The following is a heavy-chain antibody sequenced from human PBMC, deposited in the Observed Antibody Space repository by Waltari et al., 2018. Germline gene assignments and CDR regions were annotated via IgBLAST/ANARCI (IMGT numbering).Heavy chain of an antibody. Sequence: QVQLQQWGAGLLKPSETLSLTCAVYGGSFSGYYWSGIRQPPGKGLEWIGENNHSGSTNYNPSLKSRVSISIDTSKNQFSLKLSSVTAADTAVYYCARAGAWYAFDIWGQGTMVTVSS. V-gene: IGHV4-34*01. CDR2: NNHSGST. CDR3: ARAGAWYAFDI. J-gene: IGHJ3*02. D-gene: IGHD6-19*01. CDR1: GGSFSGYY.